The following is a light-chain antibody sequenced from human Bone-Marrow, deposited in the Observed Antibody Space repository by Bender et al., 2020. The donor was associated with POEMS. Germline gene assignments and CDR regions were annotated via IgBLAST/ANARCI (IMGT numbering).Light chain of an antibody. V-gene: IGLV3-25*03. J-gene: IGLJ1*01. CDR3: QSADTGGRYV. CDR2: KDN. Sequence: SSELTQPPSVSVSPGQTARITCSGDLLPSQYAYWYQHKPGQAPVLVIYKDNERPSGIPERFSGSSSGTTVTLTISGVRAEDEADYYCQSADTGGRYVFGAGTKVTVL. CDR1: LLPSQY.